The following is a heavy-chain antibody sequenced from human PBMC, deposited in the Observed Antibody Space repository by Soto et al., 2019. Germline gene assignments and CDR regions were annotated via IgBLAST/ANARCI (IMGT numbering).Heavy chain of an antibody. CDR1: GFTFADYG. CDR2: INWNGGRT. J-gene: IGHJ6*03. V-gene: IGHV3-20*04. D-gene: IGHD5-12*01. CDR3: ARSGNIVATTNYYMDV. Sequence: EVQLVESGGGVVRPGGSLRLSCVASGFTFADYGMHWVRQAPGKGLEWVSGINWNGGRTGYPGSMKGRFIISRDNAKNSLYLQMNSLRAEDTALYYCARSGNIVATTNYYMDVWGNGTRVTVSS.